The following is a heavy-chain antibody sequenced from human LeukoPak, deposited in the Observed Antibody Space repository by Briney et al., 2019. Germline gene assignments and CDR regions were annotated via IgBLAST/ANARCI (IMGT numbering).Heavy chain of an antibody. CDR3: AKDRRSYYYGSGSDPDDAFDI. J-gene: IGHJ3*02. Sequence: QPGRSLRLSCAASGFTFSSYAMHWVRQAPGKGLEWVAVISYDGSNKYYADSVKGRFTISRDNSKNTLYLQMNSLRAEDTAVYYCAKDRRSYYYGSGSDPDDAFDIWGQGTMVTVSS. V-gene: IGHV3-30-3*01. CDR1: GFTFSSYA. CDR2: ISYDGSNK. D-gene: IGHD3-10*01.